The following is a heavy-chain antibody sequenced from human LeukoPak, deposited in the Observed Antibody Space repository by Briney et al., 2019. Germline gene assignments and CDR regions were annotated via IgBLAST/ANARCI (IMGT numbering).Heavy chain of an antibody. J-gene: IGHJ6*03. CDR3: ARGGYSYFVTEYYYYYYYMDV. Sequence: ASVKVSCKASGYTFTSYGISWVRQAPGQGLEWMGWISAYNGNTNYAQKLQGRVTMTTDTSTSTAYMELRSLGSDDTAVYYCARGGYSYFVTEYYYYYYYMDVWGKGTTVTVSS. CDR2: ISAYNGNT. V-gene: IGHV1-18*01. CDR1: GYTFTSYG. D-gene: IGHD5-18*01.